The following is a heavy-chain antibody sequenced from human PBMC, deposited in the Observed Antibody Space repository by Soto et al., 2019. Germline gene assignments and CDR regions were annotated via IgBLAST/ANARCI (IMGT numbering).Heavy chain of an antibody. Sequence: PSETLCLTCAVSGYSIASGYYWAWIRQSPGKGLEWIGSIYRAGSVYYNPSLNSRVAVSLDTSKNHFSLKLTSVTAADTAVYYCDTTFNQDAMDVWGKGTTV. D-gene: IGHD1-1*01. J-gene: IGHJ6*04. CDR2: IYRAGSV. CDR3: DTTFNQDAMDV. V-gene: IGHV4-38-2*01. CDR1: GYSIASGYY.